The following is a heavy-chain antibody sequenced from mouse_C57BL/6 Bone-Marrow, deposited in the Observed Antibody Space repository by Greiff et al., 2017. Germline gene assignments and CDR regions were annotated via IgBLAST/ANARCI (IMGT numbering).Heavy chain of an antibody. CDR3: ARGRGNYGYYLDY. CDR1: GYTFTDYA. Sequence: VKLVESGPELVRPGVSVKISCKGSGYTFTDYAMHWVKQSHAKSLEWIGVISTYSGDASYNQKFKDKATMTVDKSSSTAYMELARLTSEDSAVYYCARGRGNYGYYLDYWGQGTTLTVSS. D-gene: IGHD2-1*01. V-gene: IGHV1-67*01. CDR2: ISTYSGDA. J-gene: IGHJ2*01.